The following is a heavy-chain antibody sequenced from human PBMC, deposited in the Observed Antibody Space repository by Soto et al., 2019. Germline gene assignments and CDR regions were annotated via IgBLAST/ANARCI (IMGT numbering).Heavy chain of an antibody. V-gene: IGHV4-34*01. CDR2: INHSGST. J-gene: IGHJ4*02. CDR3: ARFASDY. Sequence: PSETLSLTCAVYGGSFSGYYWSWIRQPPGKGLEWIGEINHSGSTNYNPSLKSRVTISVDTSKNQFALKLSSVTAADTAVYYCARFASDYWGPGTLVTVSS. CDR1: GGSFSGYY.